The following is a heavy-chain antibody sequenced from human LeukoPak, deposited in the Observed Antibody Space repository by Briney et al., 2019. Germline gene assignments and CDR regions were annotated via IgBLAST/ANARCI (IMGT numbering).Heavy chain of an antibody. CDR2: IDPSDSYT. J-gene: IGHJ4*02. Sequence: GESLKISCKGSGSRFTSYWISWVRQMPGKGLEWMGRIDPSDSYTNYSPSFQGHVTISADKSISTVYLQWSSLKASDTAMYYCARHPPYGDYVEYWGQGIVVTVSP. D-gene: IGHD4-17*01. V-gene: IGHV5-10-1*01. CDR3: ARHPPYGDYVEY. CDR1: GSRFTSYW.